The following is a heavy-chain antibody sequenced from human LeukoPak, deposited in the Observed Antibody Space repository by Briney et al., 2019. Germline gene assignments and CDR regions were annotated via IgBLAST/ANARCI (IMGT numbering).Heavy chain of an antibody. Sequence: SETLSLTCIVSGDSISLFYWSWIRQPPGKGLEWIGYIHYSGRTNYNPSLKSRVTMSLDTSKNHFSLKLRSVTAADTDVYYCARVSPDTATDYGWFDPWGQGSLVTVSS. CDR3: ARVSPDTATDYGWFDP. D-gene: IGHD5-18*01. V-gene: IGHV4-59*01. CDR2: IHYSGRT. J-gene: IGHJ5*02. CDR1: GDSISLFY.